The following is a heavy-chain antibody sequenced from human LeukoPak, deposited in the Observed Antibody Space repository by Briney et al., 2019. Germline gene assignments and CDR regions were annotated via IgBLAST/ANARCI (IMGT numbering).Heavy chain of an antibody. CDR2: ISGSGATT. V-gene: IGHV3-23*01. D-gene: IGHD2-8*01. CDR3: VKEAYCTNIRCYDDVFDV. J-gene: IGHJ3*01. Sequence: GGSLRLSCAASGFTFSSYAMSWVRQAPGKGLEWVSAISGSGATTYYTNSVKGRFTISRDNSKNTLYLQMNSLRVEDTAVYYCVKEAYCTNIRCYDDVFDVWGQGTLVTVSA. CDR1: GFTFSSYA.